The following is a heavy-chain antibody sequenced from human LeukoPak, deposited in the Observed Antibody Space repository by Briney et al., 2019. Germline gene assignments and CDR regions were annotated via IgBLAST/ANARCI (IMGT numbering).Heavy chain of an antibody. J-gene: IGHJ4*02. CDR3: ARWRSGSCSD. Sequence: GGSLRLSCAASGFTFSSYWMSWVRQAPGKGLEWVANIKQDGSEKYYVDSVKGRFTISRDNVKNSLDLQMNSLRVEDTAVYYCARWRSGSCSDWGQGTLVTVSS. D-gene: IGHD2-15*01. CDR2: IKQDGSEK. V-gene: IGHV3-7*03. CDR1: GFTFSSYW.